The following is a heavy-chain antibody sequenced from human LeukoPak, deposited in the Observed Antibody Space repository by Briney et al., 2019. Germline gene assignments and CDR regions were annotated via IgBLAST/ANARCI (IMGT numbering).Heavy chain of an antibody. J-gene: IGHJ4*02. D-gene: IGHD1-1*01. Sequence: GGSLRLSCAASGFTFDDYGMSWVRQAPGKGLEWVSGINWNGGSTGYADSVRGRFTISRDNAKNSLYLQMNSLRVEDTALYYCAIVQRELIWYYFDYWGQGTLVTVSS. V-gene: IGHV3-20*04. CDR3: AIVQRELIWYYFDY. CDR1: GFTFDDYG. CDR2: INWNGGST.